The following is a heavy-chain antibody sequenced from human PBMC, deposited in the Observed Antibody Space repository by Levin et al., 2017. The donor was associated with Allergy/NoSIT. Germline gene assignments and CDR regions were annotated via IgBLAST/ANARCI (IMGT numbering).Heavy chain of an antibody. V-gene: IGHV3-30*18. Sequence: GGSLRLSCAVSGFTFSSYGMHWVRQAPGKGLEWVAVISNDGSNKYYLDSVKGRFTISRDNSKNTLYLQMNSLRAEDTAVYYCAKDGGSPGYGDLDYWGQGTLVTVSS. CDR2: ISNDGSNK. J-gene: IGHJ4*02. CDR1: GFTFSSYG. D-gene: IGHD4-17*01. CDR3: AKDGGSPGYGDLDY.